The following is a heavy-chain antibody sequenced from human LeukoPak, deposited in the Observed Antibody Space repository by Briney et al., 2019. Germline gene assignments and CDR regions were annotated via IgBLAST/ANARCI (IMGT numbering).Heavy chain of an antibody. J-gene: IGHJ6*02. CDR1: GYSFNTYW. D-gene: IGHD2-2*01. CDR2: IYPGDSDT. CDR3: ARHCSSTSCPYYYYGMDV. Sequence: GESLKISCKGSGYSFNTYWIGWVRQMPGKGLEWMGIIYPGDSDTRYSPSFQGQVTISADKSISTAYLQWSSLKASDTATYYCARHCSSTSCPYYYYGMDVWGQGTTVTVSS. V-gene: IGHV5-51*01.